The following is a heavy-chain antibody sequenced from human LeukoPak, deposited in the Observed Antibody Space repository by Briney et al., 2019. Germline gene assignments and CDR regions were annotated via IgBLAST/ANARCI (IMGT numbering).Heavy chain of an antibody. J-gene: IGHJ4*02. CDR2: ISSSSSTI. CDR1: GFTFSSYS. D-gene: IGHD3-22*01. CDR3: ARVGSDSSGYYEEPLSSAYFDY. V-gene: IGHV3-48*04. Sequence: PGGSLRLSCAASGFTFSSYSMNWVRQAPGKGLEWVSYISSSSSTIYYADSVKGRFTISRDNAKNSLYLQMNSLRAEDTAVYYCARVGSDSSGYYEEPLSSAYFDYWGQGTLVTVSS.